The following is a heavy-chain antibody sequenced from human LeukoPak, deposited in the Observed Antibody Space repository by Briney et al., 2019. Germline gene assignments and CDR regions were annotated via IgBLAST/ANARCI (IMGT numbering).Heavy chain of an antibody. CDR1: GFTFSSYG. D-gene: IGHD3-3*01. V-gene: IGHV3-30*18. Sequence: GGSLRLSCAATGFTFSSYGMHWVRQAPGKGLEWVAVVSYDGNTKYYADSVKGRITISRDNSKNTLYLQMNSLSAEDTAVYYCAKEFASGYQDYWGQGTLVTVSS. J-gene: IGHJ4*02. CDR3: AKEFASGYQDY. CDR2: VSYDGNTK.